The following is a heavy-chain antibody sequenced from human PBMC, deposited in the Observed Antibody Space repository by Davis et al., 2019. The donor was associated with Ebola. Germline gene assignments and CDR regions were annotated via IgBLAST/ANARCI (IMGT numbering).Heavy chain of an antibody. J-gene: IGHJ3*02. CDR3: ARVYGLSGDGYNLYVDAFDI. D-gene: IGHD5-24*01. CDR2: INPNSGGT. V-gene: IGHV1-2*06. CDR1: GYTFTGYY. Sequence: ASVKVSCKASGYTFTGYYMHWVRQAPGQGLEWMGRINPNSGGTNYAQKFQGRVTMTRDTSISTAYMELSRLRSDDTAVYYCARVYGLSGDGYNLYVDAFDIWGQGTMVTVSS.